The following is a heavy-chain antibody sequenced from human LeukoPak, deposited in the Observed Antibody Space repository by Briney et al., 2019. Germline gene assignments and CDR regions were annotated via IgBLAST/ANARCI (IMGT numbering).Heavy chain of an antibody. CDR2: ISGSGDNT. CDR1: GFTFSSYA. D-gene: IGHD1-26*01. CDR3: ASRGSSKFFDL. J-gene: IGHJ2*01. Sequence: PGGSLRLSCAASGFTFSSYAMSWVRQAPGKGLKWVSAISGSGDNTYHADSVKGRCTISRDNSKNTLYLQMNSLSAEDTAVYYCASRGSSKFFDLWGRGTLVTVSS. V-gene: IGHV3-23*01.